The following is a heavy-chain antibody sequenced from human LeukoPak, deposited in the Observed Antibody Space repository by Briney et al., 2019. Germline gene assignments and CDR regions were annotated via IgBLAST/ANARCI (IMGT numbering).Heavy chain of an antibody. Sequence: SETLSLTCAVYGGSFSGYYWSWIRQPPGKGLEWIGEINHSGSTNYNPSLKSRVTISVDTSKNQFSLKLSSVTGADTAVYYCARSYGYSSSWYGSDWFDPWGQGTLVTVSS. CDR1: GGSFSGYY. V-gene: IGHV4-34*01. J-gene: IGHJ5*02. CDR3: ARSYGYSSSWYGSDWFDP. CDR2: INHSGST. D-gene: IGHD6-13*01.